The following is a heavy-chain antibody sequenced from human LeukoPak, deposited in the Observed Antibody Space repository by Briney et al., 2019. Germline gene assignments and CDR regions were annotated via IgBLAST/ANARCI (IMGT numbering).Heavy chain of an antibody. CDR2: IYYSGST. CDR3: ARGKGYGLLDY. D-gene: IGHD5-18*01. Sequence: SETLSLTCTVSGGSISSSSYYWGWIRQPPGKGLEWIGSIYYSGSTYYNPSLKSRVTISVDRSKNQFSLKLSSVTAADTAVYYCARGKGYGLLDYWGQGTLVTVSS. V-gene: IGHV4-39*07. J-gene: IGHJ4*02. CDR1: GGSISSSSYY.